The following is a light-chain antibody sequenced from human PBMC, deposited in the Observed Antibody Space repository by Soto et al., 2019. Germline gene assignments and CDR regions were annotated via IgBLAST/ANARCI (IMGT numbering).Light chain of an antibody. J-gene: IGLJ3*02. CDR3: SSYAASRM. Sequence: QSALTQPPSASGSPGQSVTISCTGTSSDIGGYNYVSWYQQHPGKAPKLVIYEVSNRPSGVPDRFSGSKSGNTASLTVSGLQAEDEADYYCSSYAASRMFGGGTKLTVL. CDR2: EVS. V-gene: IGLV2-8*01. CDR1: SSDIGGYNY.